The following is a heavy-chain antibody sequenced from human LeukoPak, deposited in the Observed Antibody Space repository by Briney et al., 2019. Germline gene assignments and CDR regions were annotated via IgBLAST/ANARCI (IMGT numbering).Heavy chain of an antibody. CDR3: AKARLPHCGTDCLGY. CDR1: GFTFSSYG. V-gene: IGHV3-23*01. J-gene: IGHJ4*02. Sequence: GGSLRLSCAASGFTFSSYGMSWVRQAPGKGLEWVSVISGSGDKIYYADSYGDSVKGRFTISRDNSKNTLYLQMNSLRVEDTAVYYCAKARLPHCGTDCLGYWGRGTLVTVSS. D-gene: IGHD2-21*02. CDR2: ISGSGDKI.